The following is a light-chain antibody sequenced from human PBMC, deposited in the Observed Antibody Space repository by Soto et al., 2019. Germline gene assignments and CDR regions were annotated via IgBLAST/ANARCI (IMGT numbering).Light chain of an antibody. Sequence: EIVMTQSPATLSVSPGERATLSCRASQNVNSNLAWYQHKPGQAPRLLIYDASTRATGIPARFSGSGSGTEVTLTINSLQSEDFAVYYCQQYNDWPPWTFGQGTKVEIK. J-gene: IGKJ1*01. CDR3: QQYNDWPPWT. V-gene: IGKV3-15*01. CDR2: DAS. CDR1: QNVNSN.